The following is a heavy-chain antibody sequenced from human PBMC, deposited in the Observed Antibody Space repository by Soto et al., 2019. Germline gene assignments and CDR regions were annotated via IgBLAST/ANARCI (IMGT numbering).Heavy chain of an antibody. CDR1: GFTVSSNY. D-gene: IGHD3-22*01. V-gene: IGHV3-66*01. CDR2: IYGGGST. J-gene: IGHJ6*02. CDR3: ARDLDYYDSSGYYYDYYGMDV. Sequence: GGSLRLSCAASGFTVSSNYMSWVRQAPGKGLEWVSVIYGGGSTYYAVSVKGRFTISRHNSKNTLYLQMNSLRAEDTAVYYCARDLDYYDSSGYYYDYYGMDVWGQGTTVTVSS.